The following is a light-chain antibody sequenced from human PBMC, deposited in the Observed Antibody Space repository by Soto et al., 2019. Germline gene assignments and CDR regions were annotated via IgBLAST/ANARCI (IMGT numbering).Light chain of an antibody. CDR3: QQRSSWPRT. CDR1: QSVSTF. V-gene: IGKV3-11*01. CDR2: DAS. J-gene: IGKJ1*01. Sequence: EILLTQSPSTLSLSPGGRATLSCGASQSVSTFLAWYQLKPGQAPRLLIYDASNRASGIPARFSGSGSGTDFTLTISSLEPEDFEIYYCQQRSSWPRTFGQGTKVDIK.